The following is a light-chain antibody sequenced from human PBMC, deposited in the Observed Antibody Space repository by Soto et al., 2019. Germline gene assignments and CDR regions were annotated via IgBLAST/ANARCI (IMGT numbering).Light chain of an antibody. V-gene: IGKV3-15*01. CDR3: QHYNKWPPYT. CDR1: QSVSSN. Sequence: EIVMTQSPSTLSVSPGEGATLSCRASQSVSSNLAWYQQKPGQAPRLLIYGASTRATGIPARFSGSGSDTEFTLTISSLQSEDFAVYSCQHYNKWPPYTFGQGTKLEIK. J-gene: IGKJ2*01. CDR2: GAS.